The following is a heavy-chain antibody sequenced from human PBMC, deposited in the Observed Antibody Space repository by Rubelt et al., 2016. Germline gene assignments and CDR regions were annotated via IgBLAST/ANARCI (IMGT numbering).Heavy chain of an antibody. J-gene: IGHJ6*03. Sequence: QVHLQESGPGLIKPSETLSLTCTVSGGSISGYYWSWIRQPPGKGLEWIGYIYYTESTNYNPSLQGRVTISVDTSKHQVSLKLNSVTSADTAVYYCARRVYADYYYYYLDVWGEGTTVTVSS. CDR1: GGSISGYY. D-gene: IGHD3-16*01. V-gene: IGHV4-59*01. CDR3: ARRVYADYYYYYLDV. CDR2: IYYTEST.